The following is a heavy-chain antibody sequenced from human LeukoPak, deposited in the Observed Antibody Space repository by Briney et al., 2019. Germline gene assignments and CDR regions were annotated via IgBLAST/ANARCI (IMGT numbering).Heavy chain of an antibody. D-gene: IGHD2-2*01. V-gene: IGHV3-21*01. CDR2: ISTSSSYI. CDR3: ARDRPAAYAYGTYYYYYYYMDV. Sequence: KSGGSLRLSCAASGFTFSSHSMNWVRQAPGKGLEWVSSISTSSSYIYYADSVKGRFTISRDNAKNSLYLQMNSLRAEDTAVYYCARDRPAAYAYGTYYYYYYYMDVWGKGTTVTISS. J-gene: IGHJ6*03. CDR1: GFTFSSHS.